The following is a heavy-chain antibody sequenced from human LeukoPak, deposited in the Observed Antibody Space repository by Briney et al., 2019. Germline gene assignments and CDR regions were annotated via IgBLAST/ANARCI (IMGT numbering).Heavy chain of an antibody. CDR3: ARDGRYCSSTSCDNWFDP. CDR1: GFTFSSYS. V-gene: IGHV3-21*01. J-gene: IGHJ5*02. CDR2: ISSSSSYM. D-gene: IGHD2-2*01. Sequence: GGSLRLSCAASGFTFSSYSMNWVRQAPGKGLEWVSSISSSSSYMYYADSVKGRFTISRDNAKNSLYLQMNSLRAEDTAVYYCARDGRYCSSTSCDNWFDPWGQGTLVTVSS.